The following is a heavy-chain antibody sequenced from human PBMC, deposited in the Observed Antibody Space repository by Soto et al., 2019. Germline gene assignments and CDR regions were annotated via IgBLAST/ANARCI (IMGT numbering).Heavy chain of an antibody. V-gene: IGHV4-59*01. CDR1: GGSISSYY. J-gene: IGHJ5*01. Sequence: SEPLSLTCTVSGGSISSYYWSWIRQPPGKGLEWIGYIYYSGSTNYNPSLKSRVTISVDTSKNQFSLKLSSVTAADTAVYYCARDYSSGWFDYWGQGTLVTVSS. CDR3: ARDYSSGWFDY. CDR2: IYYSGST. D-gene: IGHD6-19*01.